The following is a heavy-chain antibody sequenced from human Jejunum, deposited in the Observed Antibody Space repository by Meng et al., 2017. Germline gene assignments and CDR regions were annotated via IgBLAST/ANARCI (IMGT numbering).Heavy chain of an antibody. Sequence: SVKVSCKASGGTFSSYAISWVRQAPGQGLEWMGGIIPIFGTANYAQKFQGRVTITTDESTSTAYMELSSLRSEDTAVYYCARGRIVATISTQYYFDYWGQGTLVTVSS. CDR3: ARGRIVATISTQYYFDY. D-gene: IGHD5-12*01. J-gene: IGHJ4*02. CDR2: IIPIFGTA. CDR1: GGTFSSYA. V-gene: IGHV1-69*05.